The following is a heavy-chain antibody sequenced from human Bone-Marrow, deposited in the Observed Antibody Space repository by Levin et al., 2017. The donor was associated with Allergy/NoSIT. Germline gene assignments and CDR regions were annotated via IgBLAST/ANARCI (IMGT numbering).Heavy chain of an antibody. CDR3: ARDLDGSGSLDH. CDR1: GFLFRAYA. V-gene: IGHV3-30-3*01. CDR2: IIDDGSNT. D-gene: IGHD3-22*01. J-gene: IGHJ4*02. Sequence: GGSLRLSCAASGFLFRAYAMHWVRQAPGKGLEWVALIIDDGSNTFYPDSVTARFTISRDNSKNTLYLQMNSLRTDDTAIYYCARDLDGSGSLDHWGQGTLVTVSS.